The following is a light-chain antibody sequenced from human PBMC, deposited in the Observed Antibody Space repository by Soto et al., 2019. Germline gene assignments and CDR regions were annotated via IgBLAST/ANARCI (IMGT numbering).Light chain of an antibody. J-gene: IGKJ2*01. CDR3: QQRSNWPYT. CDR2: DAS. V-gene: IGKV3-11*01. CDR1: QSVNSY. Sequence: EIVLTQSPATLSLSPGERATLSCRASQSVNSYLAWYQQKPGQAPRLLIYDASNRATGIPGRFSGSGSETDFTLTISSLEPEDFAVDYCQQRSNWPYTFGQGTKLEIK.